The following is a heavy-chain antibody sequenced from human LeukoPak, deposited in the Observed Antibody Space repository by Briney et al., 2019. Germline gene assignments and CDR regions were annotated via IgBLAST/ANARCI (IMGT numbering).Heavy chain of an antibody. CDR1: GLSFSSFA. V-gene: IGHV3-23*01. D-gene: IGHD3-16*01. CDR3: ARASWVSSTDAVR. CDR2: IRGNGDT. J-gene: IGHJ4*02. Sequence: GSLRLSCAASGLSFSSFAMSWVRQGPARGLEWVSSIRGNGDTFYADCVKGRFTLSSDSSTNTVYFQLNNLRVDDTAIYYCARASWVSSTDAVRWGQGTLVTVSS.